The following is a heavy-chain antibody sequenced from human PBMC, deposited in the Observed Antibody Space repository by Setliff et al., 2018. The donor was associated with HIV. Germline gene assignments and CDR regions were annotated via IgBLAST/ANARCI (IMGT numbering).Heavy chain of an antibody. Sequence: TSETLSLTCTVSGYPISSGYYWGWIRQPPGKGLEWIGSIYHSGTTYYNPSLKSRVTISVDTSKNHFSLKLTSVTAADTAVYYCGGNGYYSIDYWGQGTLVTVSS. J-gene: IGHJ4*02. CDR2: IYHSGTT. CDR3: GGNGYYSIDY. D-gene: IGHD3-22*01. V-gene: IGHV4-38-2*02. CDR1: GYPISSGYY.